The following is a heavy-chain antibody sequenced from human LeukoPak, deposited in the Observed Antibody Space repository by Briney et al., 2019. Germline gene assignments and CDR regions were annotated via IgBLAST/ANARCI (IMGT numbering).Heavy chain of an antibody. D-gene: IGHD3-10*01. J-gene: IGHJ5*02. CDR2: IYYSGST. Sequence: SETLSRTFIIWGSSISSQCVSLSRQPPVKGLEWIGYIYYSGSTNYNPSLKSRVTISVDTSKNQSSLKLSSVTAADTAVYYCARDADYYGSGSYYNSRELGFDPWGQGTLVTVSS. V-gene: IGHV4-59*11. CDR1: GSSISSQC. CDR3: ARDADYYGSGSYYNSRELGFDP.